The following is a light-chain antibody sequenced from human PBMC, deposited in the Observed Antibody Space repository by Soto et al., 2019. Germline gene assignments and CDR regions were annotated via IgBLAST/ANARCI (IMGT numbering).Light chain of an antibody. CDR1: QSISSW. J-gene: IGKJ1*01. CDR3: ELYNNFSR. V-gene: IGKV1-5*01. CDR2: DAS. Sequence: DIQMTQSPSALSASVGDRVTITCRASQSISSWLAWYQQKPGKAPRLLICDASYLERGVPSRFSGSGSGTEFTLTISDLQSDDLATYHRELYNNFSRFGPGT.